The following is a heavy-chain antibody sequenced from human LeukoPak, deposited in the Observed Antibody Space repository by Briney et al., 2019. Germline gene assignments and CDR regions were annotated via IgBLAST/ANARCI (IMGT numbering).Heavy chain of an antibody. CDR1: GGSFSGYY. J-gene: IGHJ6*03. D-gene: IGHD3-10*01. CDR3: AIWFGEPYYYYYYMDV. CDR2: INHSGST. V-gene: IGHV4-34*01. Sequence: SETLSLTCAVYGGSFSGYYWSWIRQPPGKGLEWIGEINHSGSTNYNPSLKSRVTISVDTSKNQFSLKLSSVTAADTAVYYCAIWFGEPYYYYYYMDVWGKGITVTVSS.